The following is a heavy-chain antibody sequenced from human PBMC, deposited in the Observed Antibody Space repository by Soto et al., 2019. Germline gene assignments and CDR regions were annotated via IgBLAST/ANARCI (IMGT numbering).Heavy chain of an antibody. D-gene: IGHD5-18*01. J-gene: IGHJ6*02. Sequence: SVKVSCKASGGTFSSYAISWVRQAPGQGLEWMGGIIPIFGTANYAQKFQGRVTITADESTSTAYMELSSLRSEDTAVYYCARDKADTAMVQDMDVWAQGTTVTVSS. V-gene: IGHV1-69*13. CDR2: IIPIFGTA. CDR1: GGTFSSYA. CDR3: ARDKADTAMVQDMDV.